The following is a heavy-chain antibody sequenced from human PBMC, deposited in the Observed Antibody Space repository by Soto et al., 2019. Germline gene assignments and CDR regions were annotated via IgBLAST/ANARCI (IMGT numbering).Heavy chain of an antibody. CDR3: ARHRRPGSSSWYGVDY. CDR1: GGSISSYY. D-gene: IGHD6-13*01. J-gene: IGHJ4*02. Sequence: QVQLQESGPGLVKPSETLSLTCTVSGGSISSYYWSWIRQPPGKGLEWIGYIYYSGSTNYNPSLRSRVTISVDTSKNQFPLKLSSVTAADTAVYYCARHRRPGSSSWYGVDYWGQGTLVTVSS. V-gene: IGHV4-59*08. CDR2: IYYSGST.